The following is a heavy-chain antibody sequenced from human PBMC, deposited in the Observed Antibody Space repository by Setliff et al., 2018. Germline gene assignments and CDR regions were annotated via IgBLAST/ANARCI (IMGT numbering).Heavy chain of an antibody. J-gene: IGHJ6*03. V-gene: IGHV4-39*07. D-gene: IGHD3-3*01. CDR1: GGSISSSSYY. CDR3: ARMSGFLYMDV. Sequence: SETLSLTCTVSGGSISSSSYYWGWIRQPPGKGLEWIGSIYYSGSTYYNPSLKGRATLSIDASKRQFSLKLTSVTAADTAVYYCARMSGFLYMDVWGKGTTVTVSS. CDR2: IYYSGST.